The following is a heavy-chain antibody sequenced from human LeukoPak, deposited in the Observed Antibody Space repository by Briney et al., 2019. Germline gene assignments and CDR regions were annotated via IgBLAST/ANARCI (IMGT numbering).Heavy chain of an antibody. CDR3: ARVARCTSCFDVDY. D-gene: IGHD2-2*01. J-gene: IGHJ4*02. Sequence: PSETLSLTCAVYGGSFSGYYWSWIRQPPGKGLEWIGEINHSENTNYNPSLKSRVTISVDTSKNQFSLTLSSVTAADTAVYYCARVARCTSCFDVDYWGQGTLVTVSS. CDR1: GGSFSGYY. CDR2: INHSENT. V-gene: IGHV4-34*01.